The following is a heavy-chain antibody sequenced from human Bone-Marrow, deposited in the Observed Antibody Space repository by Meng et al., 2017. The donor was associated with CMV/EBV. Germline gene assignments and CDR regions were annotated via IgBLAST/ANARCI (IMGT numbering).Heavy chain of an antibody. CDR3: ARDSSDILTGSFDY. V-gene: IGHV4-4*02. CDR2: IYHSGST. D-gene: IGHD3-9*01. Sequence: SETLSLTCAVSGGSISSSNWWSWVRQPPGKGLGWIGEIYHSGSTNYNPSLKSRVTISVDKSKNQFSLKLSSVTAADTAVYYCARDSSDILTGSFDYWGQGTLVTVSS. J-gene: IGHJ4*02. CDR1: GGSISSSNW.